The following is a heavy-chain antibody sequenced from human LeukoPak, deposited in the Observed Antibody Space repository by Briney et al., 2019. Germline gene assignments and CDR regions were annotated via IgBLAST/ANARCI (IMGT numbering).Heavy chain of an antibody. CDR2: IYHSGST. Sequence: SETLSLTCAVSGGSISSSNWWSWVRQPSGKELEWIGEIYHSGSTNYNPSLKSRVTISVDKSKNQFSLKLSSVTAADTAVYYCARAHPYYYGSGSYGAFDIWGQGTMVTVSS. CDR1: GGSISSSNW. D-gene: IGHD3-10*01. J-gene: IGHJ3*02. CDR3: ARAHPYYYGSGSYGAFDI. V-gene: IGHV4-4*02.